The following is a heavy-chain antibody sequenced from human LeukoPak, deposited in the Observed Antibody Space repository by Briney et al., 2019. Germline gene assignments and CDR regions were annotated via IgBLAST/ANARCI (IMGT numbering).Heavy chain of an antibody. Sequence: SETLSLTCAVYGGSFSGYYWSWIRQPPGKGLEWIGEINHSGSTNYNPSLKSRVTISVDTPKNQFSLKLSSVTAADTAVYYCARGPYKQQLVRRMKNWFDPWGQGTLVTVSS. CDR1: GGSFSGYY. D-gene: IGHD6-13*01. V-gene: IGHV4-34*01. CDR3: ARGPYKQQLVRRMKNWFDP. CDR2: INHSGST. J-gene: IGHJ5*02.